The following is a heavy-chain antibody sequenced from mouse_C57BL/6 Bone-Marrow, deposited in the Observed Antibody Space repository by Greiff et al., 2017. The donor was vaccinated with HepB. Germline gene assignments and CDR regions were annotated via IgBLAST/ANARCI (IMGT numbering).Heavy chain of an antibody. D-gene: IGHD3-1*01. V-gene: IGHV1-64*01. CDR1: GYTFTSYW. Sequence: QVQLKQPGAELVKPGASVKLSCKASGYTFTSYWMHWVKQRPGQGLEWTGMIHPNSGSTNYNEKFKSKATLTVDKSSSTAYMQLSSLTSEDSAVYYCARRPRGYFDVWGTGTTVTVSS. CDR3: ARRPRGYFDV. J-gene: IGHJ1*03. CDR2: IHPNSGST.